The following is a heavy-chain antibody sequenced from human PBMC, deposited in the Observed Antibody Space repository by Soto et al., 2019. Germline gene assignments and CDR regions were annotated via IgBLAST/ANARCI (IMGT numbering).Heavy chain of an antibody. J-gene: IGHJ4*02. CDR2: IYHSGST. V-gene: IGHV4-30-2*01. Sequence: SETLSLTCAVSGGSISSGGYSWSWIRQPPGKGLEWIGYIYHSGSTYYNPSLKSRVTISVDRSKNQFSLKLSSVTAADTAVYYCARGVVGYYGSGRLDYWGQGTLVTVSS. CDR1: GGSISSGGYS. D-gene: IGHD3-10*01. CDR3: ARGVVGYYGSGRLDY.